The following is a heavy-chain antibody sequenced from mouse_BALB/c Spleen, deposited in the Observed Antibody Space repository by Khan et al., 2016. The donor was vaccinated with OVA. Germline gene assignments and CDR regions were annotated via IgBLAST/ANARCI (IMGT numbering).Heavy chain of an antibody. J-gene: IGHJ3*01. CDR2: IYWDDEK. CDR3: ARNLYACAPWFAY. V-gene: IGHV8-12*01. CDR1: GFTLSTYGMA. Sequence: SGAGILQSSQTLSLTCSFSGFTLSTYGMAVSWIRQPSGQGLDWPAHIYWDDEKRYNPSLKSRLTISKDTPSMQVLQRSTRVSSAVTVSYYCARNLYACAPWFAYWGQGTLVTVSS. D-gene: IGHD2-3*01.